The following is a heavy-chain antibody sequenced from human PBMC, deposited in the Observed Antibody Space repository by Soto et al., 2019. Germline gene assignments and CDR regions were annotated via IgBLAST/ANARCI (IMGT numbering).Heavy chain of an antibody. V-gene: IGHV3-66*01. CDR1: GFTVSSNY. CDR2: IYSGGTT. D-gene: IGHD2-15*01. J-gene: IGHJ6*03. CDR3: AREGGGSHYMDV. Sequence: EVQLVESGGGLVQPGGSLRLSCAASGFTVSSNYMNWVRQAPGKGLEWVSVIYSGGTTYYEDSVKGRFTISRDNSKNTLFLQPHSLRSEDTAVYVCAREGGGSHYMDVWGKGTTVTVSS.